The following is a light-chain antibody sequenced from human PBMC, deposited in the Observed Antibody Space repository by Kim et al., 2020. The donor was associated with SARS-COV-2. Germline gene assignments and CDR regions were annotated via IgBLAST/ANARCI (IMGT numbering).Light chain of an antibody. V-gene: IGLV3-19*01. Sequence: ALGQTARITCQWDRLRSNYASWYQQRPGQAPVLVIYGKNNRPSGLPYRFSGSSSGNTASLTITGAQAEDEADYYLNSRDSSGNHVVFGGGTQLTVL. CDR1: RLRSNY. CDR3: NSRDSSGNHVV. CDR2: GKN. J-gene: IGLJ2*01.